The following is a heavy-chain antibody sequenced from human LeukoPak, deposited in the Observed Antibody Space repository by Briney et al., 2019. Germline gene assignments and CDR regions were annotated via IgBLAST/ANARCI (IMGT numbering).Heavy chain of an antibody. CDR3: AKDAAGPEY. CDR1: GLTFSSYS. CDR2: ISASGGDT. D-gene: IGHD6-13*01. V-gene: IGHV3-23*01. J-gene: IGHJ4*02. Sequence: GGSLRLSCVVSGLTFSSYSMSWVRQAPGKGLEWVSGISASGGDTWYPDSVKGRFTIFRDNSKNTLFLQMNSLRVEDTAIYYCAKDAAGPEYWGQGTRVTVSS.